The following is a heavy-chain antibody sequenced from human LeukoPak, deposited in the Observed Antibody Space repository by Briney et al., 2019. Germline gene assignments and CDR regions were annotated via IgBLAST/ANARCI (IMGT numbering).Heavy chain of an antibody. CDR2: VNPSGGST. Sequence: ASVKVSCKASGYTFTSYYMHWVRQAPGQGLEWMGIVNPSGGSTSYAQKFQGRVTMTRDTSTSTAYMELSSLRSEDTAVYYCARPTTVTTWHFDYWGQGTLVTVSS. CDR1: GYTFTSYY. V-gene: IGHV1-46*01. CDR3: ARPTTVTTWHFDY. D-gene: IGHD4-17*01. J-gene: IGHJ4*02.